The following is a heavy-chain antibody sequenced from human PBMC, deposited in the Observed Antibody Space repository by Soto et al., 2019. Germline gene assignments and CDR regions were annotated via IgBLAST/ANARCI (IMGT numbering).Heavy chain of an antibody. CDR1: GFTFSSYA. V-gene: IGHV3-23*01. J-gene: IGHJ4*02. Sequence: GGSLRLSCAASGFTFSSYAMSWVRQAPGKGLEWVSAISGSGGSTYYADSVKGRFTISRDNSKNTLYLQMNSLRAEDTAVYYCAKAPATDCDFWSGYYTFDYWGQGTLVTVSS. CDR2: ISGSGGST. CDR3: AKAPATDCDFWSGYYTFDY. D-gene: IGHD3-3*01.